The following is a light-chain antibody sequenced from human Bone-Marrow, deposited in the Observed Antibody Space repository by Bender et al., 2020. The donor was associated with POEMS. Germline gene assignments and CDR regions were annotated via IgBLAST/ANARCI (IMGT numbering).Light chain of an antibody. CDR3: QSADSSGTYPVL. Sequence: SYELTQPPSVSVSPGQTARITCSGDALSNQYAFWYQQKPGQAPTLIIFKDTERPSGIPERFSGSSSGTTVTLTISGVQAEDEAVYYCQSADSSGTYPVLFGGGTKLTVL. J-gene: IGLJ2*01. CDR2: KDT. CDR1: ALSNQY. V-gene: IGLV3-25*03.